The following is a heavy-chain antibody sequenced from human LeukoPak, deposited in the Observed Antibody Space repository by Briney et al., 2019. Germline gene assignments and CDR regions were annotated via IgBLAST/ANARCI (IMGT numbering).Heavy chain of an antibody. CDR1: GFTFSSYG. CDR3: ARASETRYCSGGSCYHYYFDY. V-gene: IGHV3-48*04. D-gene: IGHD2-15*01. J-gene: IGHJ4*02. Sequence: GGSLRLSCAASGFTFSSYGMSWVRQAPGKGLEWVSYISSSGNTIYYADSVKGRFTISRDNAKNSLYLQMNSLRAEDTAVYYCARASETRYCSGGSCYHYYFDYWGQGTLVTVSS. CDR2: ISSSGNTI.